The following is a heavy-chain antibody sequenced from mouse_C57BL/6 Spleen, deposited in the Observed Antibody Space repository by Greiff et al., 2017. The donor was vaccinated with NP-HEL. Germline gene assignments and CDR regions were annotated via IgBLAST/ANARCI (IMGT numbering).Heavy chain of an antibody. Sequence: EVKLVESGEGLVKPGGSLKLSCAASGFTFCSYAMSWVRQTPEKRLEWVAYISSGGDYIYYADTVKGRFPISRDNARNTLYLQMSSLKSEDTAMYYCTREKNDLLLRYFDYWGQGTTLTGSS. CDR1: GFTFCSYA. V-gene: IGHV5-9-1*02. D-gene: IGHD1-1*01. CDR2: ISSGGDYI. J-gene: IGHJ2*01. CDR3: TREKNDLLLRYFDY.